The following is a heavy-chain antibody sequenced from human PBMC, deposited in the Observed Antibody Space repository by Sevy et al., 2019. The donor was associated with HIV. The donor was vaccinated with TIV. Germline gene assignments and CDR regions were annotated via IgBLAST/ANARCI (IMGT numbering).Heavy chain of an antibody. D-gene: IGHD3-16*02. J-gene: IGHJ3*02. CDR1: GFTFSSYA. V-gene: IGHV3-23*01. Sequence: GGSLRLSCAASGFTFSSYAMSWVRQAPGKGLEWVSAISGSGASTYYADSVKGRFTISRDNSKNTLYLQMNSLRAEDTAVYYCAKPFYDYIWGSYRYAGVTDAFDIWGQGTMVTVSS. CDR2: ISGSGAST. CDR3: AKPFYDYIWGSYRYAGVTDAFDI.